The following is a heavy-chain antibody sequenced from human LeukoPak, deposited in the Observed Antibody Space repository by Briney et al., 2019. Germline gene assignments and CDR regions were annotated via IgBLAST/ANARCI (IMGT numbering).Heavy chain of an antibody. CDR3: ARWHSHGRYFDY. Sequence: SETLSLTCTVSGGSISSYYWSWIRQPPEKGLEWIGYIYYSGSTNYNPSLKSRVTISADTSENQLSLKLTSATAADTAVYYCARWHSHGRYFDYWGQGALVTVSS. D-gene: IGHD5-18*01. CDR1: GGSISSYY. J-gene: IGHJ4*02. V-gene: IGHV4-59*01. CDR2: IYYSGST.